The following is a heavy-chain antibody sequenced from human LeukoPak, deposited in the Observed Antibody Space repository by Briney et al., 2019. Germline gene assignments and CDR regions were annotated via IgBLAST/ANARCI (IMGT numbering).Heavy chain of an antibody. V-gene: IGHV3-7*04. D-gene: IGHD5-12*01. J-gene: IGHJ4*02. CDR3: VRVGYSGYDWGYFDY. CDR1: GFTFSSYW. Sequence: GGSLRLSCAASGFTFSSYWMSWVRQAPGKGLEWGANIKQDGSEKHYVHSVKGRFTISRDNAKNSLYVQMNSLRAEDTAVYYCVRVGYSGYDWGYFDYWGQGTLVTVSS. CDR2: IKQDGSEK.